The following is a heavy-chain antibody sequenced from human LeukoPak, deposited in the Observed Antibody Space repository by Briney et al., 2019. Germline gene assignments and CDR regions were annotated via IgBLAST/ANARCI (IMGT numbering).Heavy chain of an antibody. CDR3: AREGKVVTASGMDV. V-gene: IGHV3-33*01. D-gene: IGHD2-21*02. Sequence: GGSLRLSCAASGFTLRSYGMHWVRQAPGKGLEWVAVIWYDGSNKYYADSVKGRFTISRDNSKNTLYLQMNSLRAENTAVYYCAREGKVVTASGMDVWGQGTTVTVSS. CDR1: GFTLRSYG. J-gene: IGHJ6*02. CDR2: IWYDGSNK.